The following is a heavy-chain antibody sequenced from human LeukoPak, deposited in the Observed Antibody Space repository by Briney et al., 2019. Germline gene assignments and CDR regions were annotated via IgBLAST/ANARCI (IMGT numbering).Heavy chain of an antibody. Sequence: PGGSLRLSCAASGFTFSNAWMSWVRQAPGKGLEWVGRIKSKTDGGTTDYAAPVKGRFTISRDDSKNTLYLQMNSLKTEDTAVYYCTTDLMLFTMIVDYWGQGTLVTVSP. D-gene: IGHD3-22*01. CDR2: IKSKTDGGTT. CDR3: TTDLMLFTMIVDY. J-gene: IGHJ4*02. CDR1: GFTFSNAW. V-gene: IGHV3-15*01.